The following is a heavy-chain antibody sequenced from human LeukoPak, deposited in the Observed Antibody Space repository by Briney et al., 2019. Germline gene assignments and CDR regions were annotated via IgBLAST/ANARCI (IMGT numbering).Heavy chain of an antibody. D-gene: IGHD3-3*01. Sequence: GSSVKVSCKASGGTFSSYAISWVRQAPGQGLEWMGGIIPIFGTANYAQKFQGRVTITTDESTSTAYMELSSLRSEDTAVYYCARTGETNDRAYDFWSGYYLWGQGTLVTVSS. J-gene: IGHJ4*02. V-gene: IGHV1-69*05. CDR2: IIPIFGTA. CDR3: ARTGETNDRAYDFWSGYYL. CDR1: GGTFSSYA.